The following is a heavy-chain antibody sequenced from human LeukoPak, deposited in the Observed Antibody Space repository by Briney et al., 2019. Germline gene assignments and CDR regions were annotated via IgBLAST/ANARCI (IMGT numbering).Heavy chain of an antibody. J-gene: IGHJ6*03. D-gene: IGHD6-13*01. CDR1: GFTFSSYS. V-gene: IGHV3-21*01. Sequence: PGGSLRLSCAASGFTFSSYSMNWVRQAPGKGLEWVSSISSSSSYIYYADSVKGRFTISRDNAKNSLYLQMNSLRAEDTAVYYCARDDQAAGTVNYYYYYMDVWGKGTTVTVSS. CDR2: ISSSSSYI. CDR3: ARDDQAAGTVNYYYYYMDV.